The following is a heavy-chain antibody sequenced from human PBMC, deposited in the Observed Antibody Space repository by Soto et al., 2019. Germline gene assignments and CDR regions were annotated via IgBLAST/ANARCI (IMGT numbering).Heavy chain of an antibody. CDR3: ARGRLFVVVGYYGMDV. V-gene: IGHV1-69*01. Sequence: QVQLVQSGAEVKKPGSSVKVSCKASGGTFSSYAISWVRQAPGQGLEWMGGIIPIFGTANYAQKFQGRVTITADEPTSTAYMELSSLRSEDTAVYYCARGRLFVVVGYYGMDVWGQGTTVTVSS. D-gene: IGHD2-15*01. CDR2: IIPIFGTA. J-gene: IGHJ6*02. CDR1: GGTFSSYA.